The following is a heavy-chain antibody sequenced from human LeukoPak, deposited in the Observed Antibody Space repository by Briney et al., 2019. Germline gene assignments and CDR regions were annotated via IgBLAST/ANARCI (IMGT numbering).Heavy chain of an antibody. CDR3: AREGGGIVVVPAASPLTDYYYYGMDV. CDR1: GFTFSSYG. J-gene: IGHJ6*02. V-gene: IGHV3-33*01. D-gene: IGHD2-2*01. Sequence: GRSLRLSCAASGFTFSSYGMHWVRQALGKGLECVAVIWYDGSNKYYADSVKVRFTISRDNYKNTLYLQMNSLRAEDTAVYYCAREGGGIVVVPAASPLTDYYYYGMDVWGQGTTVTVSS. CDR2: IWYDGSNK.